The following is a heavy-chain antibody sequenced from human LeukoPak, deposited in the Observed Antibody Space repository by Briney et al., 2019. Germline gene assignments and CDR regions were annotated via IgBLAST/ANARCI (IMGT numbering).Heavy chain of an antibody. Sequence: PSETLSLTCSVSDDSISSNNYYWSWIRQPPGKGLEWIGEINHGGITTYNPSLRSRVSISIDTSKMQFSLKLRAVTAADRAVYYCARGLRGYSYGNWFDPWGQGTLVTVSS. CDR1: DDSISSNNYY. V-gene: IGHV4-39*07. CDR3: ARGLRGYSYGNWFDP. D-gene: IGHD5-18*01. J-gene: IGHJ5*02. CDR2: INHGGIT.